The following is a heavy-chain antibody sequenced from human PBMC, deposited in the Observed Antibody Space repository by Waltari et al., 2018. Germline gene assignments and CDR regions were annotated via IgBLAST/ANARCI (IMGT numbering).Heavy chain of an antibody. V-gene: IGHV1-2*06. Sequence: QVQLVQSGAEVKKPGASVKVSCKASGYTFTGYYFHWVRQAPGQGLEWMGRTNPNTGDTTYAQEVQGRVTMTRDTSISTAYMELTSLRSEDTAVYYCARDWGYYSDTSGYPSNWFGPWGQGTLVTVSS. CDR2: TNPNTGDT. J-gene: IGHJ5*02. CDR3: ARDWGYYSDTSGYPSNWFGP. D-gene: IGHD3-22*01. CDR1: GYTFTGYY.